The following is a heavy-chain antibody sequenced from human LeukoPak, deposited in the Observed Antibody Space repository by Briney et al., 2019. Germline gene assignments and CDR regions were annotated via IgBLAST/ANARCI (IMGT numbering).Heavy chain of an antibody. CDR1: GFTFSSYG. Sequence: GGSLRLSCAASGFTFSSYGMHWVRQAPGKGLEWVAFIRYDGSNKYYVDSVKGRFTISRDNSKNTLYRQMNSLRAEDTAVYYCARDSKRYSSSSPLPYFDYWGQGTLVTVSS. CDR3: ARDSKRYSSSSPLPYFDY. J-gene: IGHJ4*02. V-gene: IGHV3-30*02. CDR2: IRYDGSNK. D-gene: IGHD6-6*01.